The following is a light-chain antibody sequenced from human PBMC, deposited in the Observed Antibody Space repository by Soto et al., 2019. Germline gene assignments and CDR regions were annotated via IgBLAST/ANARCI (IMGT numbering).Light chain of an antibody. CDR1: QGIRSN. CDR2: GAS. V-gene: IGKV1-17*01. J-gene: IGKJ2*01. Sequence: DVQMTQSPSSLSASVGDRVTITCRASQGIRSNLNWYQQKPGQAPKRLIYGASTLQSGAPSRFSGSGSGTEFTLTISCLQPEDFATYYCRQHDGVTYSFGKGT. CDR3: RQHDGVTYS.